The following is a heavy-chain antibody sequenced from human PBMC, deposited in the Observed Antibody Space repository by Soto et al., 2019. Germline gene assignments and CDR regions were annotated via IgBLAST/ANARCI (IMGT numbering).Heavy chain of an antibody. CDR3: ARHVATLIVVAPYYFDY. J-gene: IGHJ4*02. V-gene: IGHV4-34*01. CDR1: GGSFSGYY. CDR2: INHSGST. D-gene: IGHD3-22*01. Sequence: SETLSLTCTVYGGSFSGYYWTWIRQPPGTGLEWIGEINHSGSTNYNPSLKSRVTISVDTSKNQFSLKLNSVTAADTAVYYCARHVATLIVVAPYYFDYWGQGTLVTVSS.